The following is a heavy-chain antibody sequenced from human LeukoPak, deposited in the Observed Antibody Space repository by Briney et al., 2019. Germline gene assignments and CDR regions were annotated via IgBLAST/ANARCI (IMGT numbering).Heavy chain of an antibody. CDR1: GYTFTSYG. V-gene: IGHV1-18*01. CDR3: ARGSSSPTNYYYYYMDV. CDR2: TSAYNGNT. Sequence: GAAVKVSCKASGYTFTSYGISWVRQAPGQGLEWMGWTSAYNGNTNYAQKLQGRVTMTTDTSTSTAYMELRSLRSDDTAVYYCARGSSSPTNYYYYYMDVWGKGTTVTVSS. J-gene: IGHJ6*03. D-gene: IGHD6-6*01.